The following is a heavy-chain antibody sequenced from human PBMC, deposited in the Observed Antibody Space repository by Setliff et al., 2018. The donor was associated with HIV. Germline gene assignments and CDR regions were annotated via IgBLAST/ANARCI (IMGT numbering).Heavy chain of an antibody. D-gene: IGHD2-21*02. CDR3: ARFPTVVTAPGF. CDR2: VFYSGST. Sequence: PSETLSLTCSXAGDSINSRPYYYGWLRQPPGKGLEWIGNVFYSGSTYYNPSLKSRVSMSIDTSRNQFSLKLTSVTAADTAVYFCARFPTVVTAPGFWGRGTLVTVSS. J-gene: IGHJ4*02. V-gene: IGHV4-39*01. CDR1: GDSINSRPYY.